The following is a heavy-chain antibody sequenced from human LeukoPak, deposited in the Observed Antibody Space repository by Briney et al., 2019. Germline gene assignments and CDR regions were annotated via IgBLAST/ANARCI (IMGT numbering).Heavy chain of an antibody. CDR1: GYIFMTYG. CDR2: VHSYTGDT. D-gene: IGHD3-3*01. J-gene: IGHJ5*02. V-gene: IGHV1-18*01. CDR3: AKARRISISGEVCPHWFET. Sequence: ASVKVSCKTSGYIFMTYGISWVRQAPGQGLEWVGWVHSYTGDTKYAQKVRGRVTITADTATSTGYMELRSLTSDDTAIYYCAKARRISISGEVCPHWFETWGQGTLVTVSS.